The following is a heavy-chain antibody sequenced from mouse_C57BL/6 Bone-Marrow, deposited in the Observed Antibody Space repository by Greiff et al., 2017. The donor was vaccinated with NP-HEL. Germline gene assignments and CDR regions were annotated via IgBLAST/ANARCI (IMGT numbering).Heavy chain of an antibody. Sequence: QVQLQQSGPELVKPGASVKISCKASGYAFSSSWMNWVKQRPGKGLEWIGRIYPGDGDTNYNGKFKGKATLTADKSSSTAYMQLSSLTSEDSAVYFCARPKLLRGYFDVWGTGTTVTVSS. J-gene: IGHJ1*03. D-gene: IGHD1-1*01. CDR1: GYAFSSSW. V-gene: IGHV1-82*01. CDR2: IYPGDGDT. CDR3: ARPKLLRGYFDV.